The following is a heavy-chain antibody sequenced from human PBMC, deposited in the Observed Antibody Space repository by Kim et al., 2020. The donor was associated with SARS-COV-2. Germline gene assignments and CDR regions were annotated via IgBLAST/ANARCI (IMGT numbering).Heavy chain of an antibody. CDR2: SST. Sequence: SSTRDADSVKGRFTISRDTAKNTLYQQMNSLRAEDTAVYYCARSGIISGGQGTLVTVSS. CDR3: ARSGIIS. J-gene: IGHJ4*02. D-gene: IGHD3-10*01. V-gene: IGHV3-74*01.